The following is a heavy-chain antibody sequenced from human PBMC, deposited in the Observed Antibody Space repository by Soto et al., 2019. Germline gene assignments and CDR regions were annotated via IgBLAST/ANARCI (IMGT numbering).Heavy chain of an antibody. V-gene: IGHV3-23*01. J-gene: IGHJ5*02. CDR1: GFTFSSYA. D-gene: IGHD2-15*01. Sequence: GGSLRLSCAASGFTFSSYAMSWVRQAPGKGLEWVSAISGSGGSTYYADSVKGRFTISRDNSKNTLYLQMNSLRAEDTAVYYCAKPPARMADLYCSGGSCYPRNWFDPWGQGTLVTVSS. CDR2: ISGSGGST. CDR3: AKPPARMADLYCSGGSCYPRNWFDP.